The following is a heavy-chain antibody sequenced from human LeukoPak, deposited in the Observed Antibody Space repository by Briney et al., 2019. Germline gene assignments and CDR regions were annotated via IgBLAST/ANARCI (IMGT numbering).Heavy chain of an antibody. V-gene: IGHV3-48*03. CDR1: GFTFSNYE. CDR3: ARTQTMVVTDPFDY. CDR2: ISSDGTMA. J-gene: IGHJ4*02. D-gene: IGHD4-23*01. Sequence: GGSLRLSCAASGFTFSNYEMNWVRQAPGKGLEWISYISSDGTMAYYAGSVKGRFTISRDNAKNSLYLQMNSLRADDTAVYYCARTQTMVVTDPFDYWGQGTLVTVSS.